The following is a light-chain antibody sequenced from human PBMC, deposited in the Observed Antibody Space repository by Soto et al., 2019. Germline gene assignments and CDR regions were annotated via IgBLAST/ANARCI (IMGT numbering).Light chain of an antibody. CDR3: NQAIQSPRT. Sequence: DIVMTQSPLSLPVTPGEPASISCRSSHSLLHSNGYNSPDWYLQKPGQSPQLLIYFASNRASGAPDRFRGSGSGTDFTLKISRVKAEDVGVYYGNQAIQSPRTFGQGTKLEIK. V-gene: IGKV2-28*01. CDR2: FAS. J-gene: IGKJ2*01. CDR1: HSLLHSNGYNS.